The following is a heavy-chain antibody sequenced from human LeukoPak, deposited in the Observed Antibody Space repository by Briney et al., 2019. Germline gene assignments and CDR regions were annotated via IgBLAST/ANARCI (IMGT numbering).Heavy chain of an antibody. J-gene: IGHJ3*02. D-gene: IGHD6-13*01. CDR3: ARDIGQQLVQAFDI. Sequence: GGSLRLSCAASGFTFSSYAMHCVRQAPGKGLEWVAVISYDGSNKYYADSVKGRFTISRDNSKNTLYQQMNSLRAEDTAVYYCARDIGQQLVQAFDIWGQGTMVTVSS. V-gene: IGHV3-30*01. CDR2: ISYDGSNK. CDR1: GFTFSSYA.